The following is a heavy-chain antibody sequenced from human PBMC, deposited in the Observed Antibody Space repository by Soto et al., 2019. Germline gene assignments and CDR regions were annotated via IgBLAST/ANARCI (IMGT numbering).Heavy chain of an antibody. CDR2: IIPIFGTA. Sequence: QVQLVQSGAEVKKPGSSVKVSYKASGGTFSSYAISWVRQAPGQGLEWMGGIIPIFGTANYAQKRQGRVTITAAQSTSTAYMELGSLRSEDTAGSYWASSRTGPTIAYCGGDCYPPGDCYFDYWGQGTLVTVSS. V-gene: IGHV1-69*01. CDR3: ASSRTGPTIAYCGGDCYPPGDCYFDY. CDR1: GGTFSSYA. D-gene: IGHD2-21*02. J-gene: IGHJ4*02.